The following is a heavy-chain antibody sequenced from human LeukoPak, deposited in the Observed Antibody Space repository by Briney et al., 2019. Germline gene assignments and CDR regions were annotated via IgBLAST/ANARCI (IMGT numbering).Heavy chain of an antibody. CDR2: ISSSGTYI. CDR1: GFTFSSYS. CDR3: TTETYYYGSGHGGD. D-gene: IGHD3-10*01. J-gene: IGHJ4*02. V-gene: IGHV3-21*03. Sequence: GGSLRLSCAASGFTFSSYSMNWVRQSPGKGLEWVSSISSSGTYISYAGSVKGRFTISRDNAKNSLYLQVNSLKTEDTAVYYCTTETYYYGSGHGGDWGQGTLVTVSS.